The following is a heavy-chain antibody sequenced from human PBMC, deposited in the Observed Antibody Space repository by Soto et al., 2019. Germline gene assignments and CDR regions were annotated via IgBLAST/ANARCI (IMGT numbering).Heavy chain of an antibody. CDR3: AGNDYGDYRFDY. V-gene: IGHV4-39*01. CDR2: IYYSGGT. J-gene: IGHJ4*02. Sequence: SETLSLTCTVSGGSISSSSYYWGWIRQPPGKGLEWIGSIYYSGGTYYNPSLKSRVTISVDTSKNQFSLKLSSVTAADTAVYYCAGNDYGDYRFDYWGQGTLVTVSS. D-gene: IGHD4-17*01. CDR1: GGSISSSSYY.